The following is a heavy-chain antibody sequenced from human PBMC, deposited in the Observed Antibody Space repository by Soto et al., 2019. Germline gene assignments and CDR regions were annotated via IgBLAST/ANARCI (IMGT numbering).Heavy chain of an antibody. CDR1: GFTFSTYT. CDR2: ISSRSSYI. J-gene: IGHJ4*02. Sequence: EVHLVESGGGLVKPGGSLRVSCAASGFTFSTYTIHWVRQAPGKGLEWVSSISSRSSYISYADSVKGRFTISRDNPKNSVYLQMNSLRAADTAVYYCARQAAGTSFFDYWGQGTLVTVSS. V-gene: IGHV3-21*01. D-gene: IGHD6-13*01. CDR3: ARQAAGTSFFDY.